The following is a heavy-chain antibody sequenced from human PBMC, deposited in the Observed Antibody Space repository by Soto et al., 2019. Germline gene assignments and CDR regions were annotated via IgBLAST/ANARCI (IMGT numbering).Heavy chain of an antibody. CDR2: IYYSGST. Sequence: PSESLSLTGSGAGGPISIGGYYWTWIQKHPGKGLEWIGYIYYSGSTYYNPSLESRVTISVDTSKNHFYLKLNSVTAADTAVYYCARDDYGNYYYGMDVWGQGTTVTVSS. CDR1: GGPISIGGYY. V-gene: IGHV4-31*03. CDR3: ARDDYGNYYYGMDV. J-gene: IGHJ6*02. D-gene: IGHD4-17*01.